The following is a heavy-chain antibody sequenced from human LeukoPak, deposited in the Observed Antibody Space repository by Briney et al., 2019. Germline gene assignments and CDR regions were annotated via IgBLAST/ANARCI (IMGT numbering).Heavy chain of an antibody. J-gene: IGHJ4*02. D-gene: IGHD4-17*01. CDR3: ARENLEYGDYAIDY. CDR2: IDRDGVT. V-gene: IGHV3-13*01. Sequence: GGSLRLSCAASGFIFTKYDMHWVRHVTGRGLEWVSGIDRDGVTYYSDSVKGRFTMSRENGANSVYLQLNSLRAGDTAVYFCARENLEYGDYAIDYWGQGILVTVSS. CDR1: GFIFTKYD.